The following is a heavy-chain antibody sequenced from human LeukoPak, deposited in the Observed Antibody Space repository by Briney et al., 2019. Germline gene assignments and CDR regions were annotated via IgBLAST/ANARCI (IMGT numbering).Heavy chain of an antibody. J-gene: IGHJ3*01. Sequence: SETLSLTCTVSGASMNSSNWWSWVRQSPGKGLEWIGEIYRSGSTNYNPSLKSRVTISLDKSQNQFSLKVASVTAADTAMYYCARDQRFYDSSGYPEDGFDVWGQGTTVTVSS. CDR1: GASMNSSNW. D-gene: IGHD3-22*01. CDR3: ARDQRFYDSSGYPEDGFDV. CDR2: IYRSGST. V-gene: IGHV4-4*02.